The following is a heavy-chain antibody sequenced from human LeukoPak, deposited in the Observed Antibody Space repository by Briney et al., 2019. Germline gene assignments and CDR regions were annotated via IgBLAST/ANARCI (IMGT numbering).Heavy chain of an antibody. V-gene: IGHV3-11*01. Sequence: GGSLRLSCAASGFTFSDYYMSWIRQAPGKGLEWVSYISSSGSTIYYADSVKGRFTISRDNAKNSLYLQMNSLRAEDTAVYYCARSDYYDSSGYRFDYWGQGTLVTVSS. D-gene: IGHD3-22*01. J-gene: IGHJ4*02. CDR1: GFTFSDYY. CDR3: ARSDYYDSSGYRFDY. CDR2: ISSSGSTI.